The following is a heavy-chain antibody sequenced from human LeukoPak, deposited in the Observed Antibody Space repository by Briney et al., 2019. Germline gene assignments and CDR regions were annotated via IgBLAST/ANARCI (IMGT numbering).Heavy chain of an antibody. D-gene: IGHD1-26*01. Sequence: ASVKVSCKASGYTFTSYYMHWVRQAPGQGLEWMGIINPSGGSTSYAQKFQGRVTMTRDMSTSTVYMELSSLRSEDTAVYYCAREGGSLEDWFDPWGQGTLVTVSS. CDR3: AREGGSLEDWFDP. CDR1: GYTFTSYY. V-gene: IGHV1-46*01. CDR2: INPSGGST. J-gene: IGHJ5*02.